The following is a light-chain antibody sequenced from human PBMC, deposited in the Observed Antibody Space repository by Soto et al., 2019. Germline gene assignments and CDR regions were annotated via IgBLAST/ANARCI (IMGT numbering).Light chain of an antibody. CDR3: SSYTVINTAV. V-gene: IGLV2-14*01. J-gene: IGLJ3*02. Sequence: QSALTQPASVSGSPGQSVSISCTGSTSDVGAYNYVAWYQHKPGKAPRLLIYEVDHRPSGISPRFSGSKSGNTASLTISGLQTDDEAYYYCSSYTVINTAVFGGGNKLTVL. CDR2: EVD. CDR1: TSDVGAYNY.